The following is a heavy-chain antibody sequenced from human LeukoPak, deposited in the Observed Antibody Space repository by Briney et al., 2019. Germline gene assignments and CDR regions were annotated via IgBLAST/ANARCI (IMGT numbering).Heavy chain of an antibody. CDR1: GFTFGRYA. D-gene: IGHD3-22*01. Sequence: PGTSLRLSCAASGFTFGRYAMSWVRQAPGKGLEWVSSISVNGASPHYADSVKGRFTISRDNPKNTLYLQMNSLRAEDTAVYYCAKGCVCMIVGGGVEYLGQGTPVTVSS. CDR2: ISVNGASP. J-gene: IGHJ4*02. V-gene: IGHV3-23*01. CDR3: AKGCVCMIVGGGVEY.